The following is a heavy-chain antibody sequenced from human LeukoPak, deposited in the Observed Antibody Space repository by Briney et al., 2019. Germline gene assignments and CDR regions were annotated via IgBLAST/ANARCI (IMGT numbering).Heavy chain of an antibody. V-gene: IGHV3-48*02. D-gene: IGHD6-19*01. CDR3: ARVRSGWYDDY. Sequence: GGSLRLSCAASGFTFSDYSMSWVRQAPGKGLEWVSFISPTSDIVFYADSVKGRFTISRDNAKNSLYLQVNSLRDEDTAVYYCARVRSGWYDDYWGQGTLVTVSS. CDR2: ISPTSDIV. J-gene: IGHJ4*02. CDR1: GFTFSDYS.